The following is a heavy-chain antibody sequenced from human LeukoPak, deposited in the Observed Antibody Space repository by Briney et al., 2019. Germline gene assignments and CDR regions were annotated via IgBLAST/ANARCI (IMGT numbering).Heavy chain of an antibody. Sequence: SETLSLTCTVSGGSISSSTHYWGWIRQPPGKGLEWIGSIFYSGSTYYNPSLKSRVTISVDKSKNQVSLKLSSVTAADTALYYCAREHIYGSGSYYIDYWGQGTLVTVSS. CDR2: IFYSGST. V-gene: IGHV4-39*07. CDR1: GGSISSSTHY. CDR3: AREHIYGSGSYYIDY. J-gene: IGHJ4*02. D-gene: IGHD3-10*01.